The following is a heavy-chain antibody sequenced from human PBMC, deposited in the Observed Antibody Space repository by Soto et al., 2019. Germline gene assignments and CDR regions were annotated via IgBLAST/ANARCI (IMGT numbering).Heavy chain of an antibody. Sequence: QAQLVQSGAEVKKPGASVKVSCKASGYSFTTYIISWVRQTAGQGLEWRGWIAAYNCNPNYPQNLQGRDTMTIDPSTSTAYMELTSLRSDDTAVYYWARISAESDVAMGVWGQGTTVTVSS. CDR3: ARISAESDVAMGV. D-gene: IGHD6-25*01. V-gene: IGHV1-18*01. CDR1: GYSFTTYI. CDR2: IAAYNCNP. J-gene: IGHJ6*02.